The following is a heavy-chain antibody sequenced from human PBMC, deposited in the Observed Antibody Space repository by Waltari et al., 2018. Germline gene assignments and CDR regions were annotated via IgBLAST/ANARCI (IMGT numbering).Heavy chain of an antibody. CDR1: GGSFSGYY. CDR3: ARQWLVRGMDV. V-gene: IGHV4-34*01. D-gene: IGHD6-19*01. Sequence: QVQLQQWGAGLLKPSETLSLTCAVYGGSFSGYYWSWIRQPPGKGLEWIGEINHSGSTNYNPSLKSRVTISVDTSKNQFSRKLGSVTAADTAVYYCARQWLVRGMDVWGQGTTVTVSS. J-gene: IGHJ6*02. CDR2: INHSGST.